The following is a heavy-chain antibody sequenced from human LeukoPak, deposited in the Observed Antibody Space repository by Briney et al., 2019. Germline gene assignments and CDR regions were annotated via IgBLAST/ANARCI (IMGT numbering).Heavy chain of an antibody. CDR2: IYSGGST. D-gene: IGHD2-15*01. CDR1: GFTVSSNY. Sequence: GGSLRLSCAASGFTVSSNYMSWVRQAPGKGLEWVSVIYSGGSTYYADSVKGRFTISRDNPRNTLYLQMKSLRAEDTAVSYCAREHPGYCSGGSCYSLDYWGQGTLVTVSS. V-gene: IGHV3-66*01. CDR3: AREHPGYCSGGSCYSLDY. J-gene: IGHJ4*02.